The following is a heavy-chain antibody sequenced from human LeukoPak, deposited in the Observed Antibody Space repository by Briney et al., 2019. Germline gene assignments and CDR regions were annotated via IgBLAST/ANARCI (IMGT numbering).Heavy chain of an antibody. CDR3: ARGPLYYYGSGSYLVYFDY. CDR1: GGSFSGYY. Sequence: PSETLSLTCAVYGGSFSGYYWSWIRQPPGKGLEWIGEINHSGSTNYNPSLNSRVTISVDTSKNQFSLKLSSVTAADTAVYYCARGPLYYYGSGSYLVYFDYWGQGTLVTVSS. V-gene: IGHV4-34*01. D-gene: IGHD3-10*01. J-gene: IGHJ4*02. CDR2: INHSGST.